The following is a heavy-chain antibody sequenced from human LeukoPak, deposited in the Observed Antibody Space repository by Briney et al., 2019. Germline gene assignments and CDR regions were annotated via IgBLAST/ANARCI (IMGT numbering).Heavy chain of an antibody. V-gene: IGHV3-21*01. J-gene: IGHJ1*01. D-gene: IGHD2-21*02. CDR3: ARGYCGGDCYGD. CDR1: GFTFSSYA. Sequence: GGSLRLSCAASGFTFSSYAMNWVRQAPGKGLEYVSSISGSSRHIYYADSVKGRFTISRDNTKSSLYLQMNSLRVEDMAVYYCARGYCGGDCYGDWGQGTLVTVSS. CDR2: ISGSSRHI.